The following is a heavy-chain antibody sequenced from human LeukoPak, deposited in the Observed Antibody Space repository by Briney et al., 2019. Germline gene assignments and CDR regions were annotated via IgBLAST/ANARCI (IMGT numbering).Heavy chain of an antibody. J-gene: IGHJ5*02. Sequence: GASVKVSCKASGGTFSSYAISWVRQASGQGLEWMGRIIPILGIANYAQKFQGRVTITADKSTSTAYMELSSLRSEDTAVYYCARARIAAAGTSMYWFDPWGQGTLVTVSS. CDR1: GGTFSSYA. CDR3: ARARIAAAGTSMYWFDP. D-gene: IGHD6-13*01. V-gene: IGHV1-69*04. CDR2: IIPILGIA.